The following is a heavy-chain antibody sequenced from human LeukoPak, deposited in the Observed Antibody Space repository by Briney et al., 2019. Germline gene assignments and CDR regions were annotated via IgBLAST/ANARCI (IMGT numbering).Heavy chain of an antibody. CDR3: ARDTHSSGYSDYYGMDV. CDR1: GFTFSSYA. V-gene: IGHV3-23*01. Sequence: GGSLRLSCAASGFTFSSYAMSWVRQAPGKGLEWVSAISGSGGSTYYADSVKGRFTISRDNSKNTLYLQMNSLRAEDTAVYYCARDTHSSGYSDYYGMDVWGQGTTVTVSS. D-gene: IGHD6-19*01. CDR2: ISGSGGST. J-gene: IGHJ6*02.